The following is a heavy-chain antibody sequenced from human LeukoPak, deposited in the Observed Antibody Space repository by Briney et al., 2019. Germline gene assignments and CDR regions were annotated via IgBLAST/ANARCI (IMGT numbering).Heavy chain of an antibody. D-gene: IGHD5-18*01. CDR3: AGEGRGYSYGSPSGAFDI. Sequence: PSETLSLTCTVPGGSISSGDYYWSWIHQPPGKGLEWIGYIYYGGSTYYNPSLKSRVTISVDTSKNQFSLKLSSVTAADTAVYYCAGEGRGYSYGSPSGAFDIWGQGTMVTVSS. CDR1: GGSISSGDYY. CDR2: IYYGGST. J-gene: IGHJ3*02. V-gene: IGHV4-61*08.